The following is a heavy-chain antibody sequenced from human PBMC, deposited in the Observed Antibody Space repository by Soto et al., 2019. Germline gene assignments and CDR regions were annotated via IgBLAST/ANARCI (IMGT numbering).Heavy chain of an antibody. CDR2: ISSSGGST. D-gene: IGHD3-3*01. Sequence: PGGSLRLSCAASGFTFSSYAMHWVRQAPGKGLEYVSAISSSGGSTYYANSVKGRFTISRDNSKNTLYLQMGSLRAEDMAVYYCARDRSPEPLNYDFWSGYYTSNWFDPWGQGTLVTVSS. CDR1: GFTFSSYA. V-gene: IGHV3-64*01. J-gene: IGHJ5*02. CDR3: ARDRSPEPLNYDFWSGYYTSNWFDP.